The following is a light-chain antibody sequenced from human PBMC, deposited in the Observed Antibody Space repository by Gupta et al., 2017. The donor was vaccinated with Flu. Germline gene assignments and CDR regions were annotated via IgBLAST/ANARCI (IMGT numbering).Light chain of an antibody. J-gene: IGLJ1*01. V-gene: IGLV2-11*03. CDR1: TSDFGSEKD. Sequence: TSDFGSEKDVSWYQKHRRKAPKLIIFDRRKRPSRVPDRSCGSKAGNTASLTISGLQAEDEADYCCCSYARTFVYVFGTGTKVTVL. CDR3: CSYARTFVYV. CDR2: DRR.